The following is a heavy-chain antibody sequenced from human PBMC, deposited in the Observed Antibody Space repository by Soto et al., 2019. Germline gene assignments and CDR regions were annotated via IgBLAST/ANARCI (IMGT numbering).Heavy chain of an antibody. D-gene: IGHD1-1*01. CDR3: AKEHHDDAGFDY. CDR1: GFSFNNYA. Sequence: GGSLRLSCAASGFSFNNYAMSWVRQAPGKGLDWVSSISANGGNTFYEDSVKGRFTISRDNSKNTLYLQMNSLRDEDTALYYCAKEHHDDAGFDYWGQGTLVTVSS. V-gene: IGHV3-23*01. J-gene: IGHJ4*02. CDR2: ISANGGNT.